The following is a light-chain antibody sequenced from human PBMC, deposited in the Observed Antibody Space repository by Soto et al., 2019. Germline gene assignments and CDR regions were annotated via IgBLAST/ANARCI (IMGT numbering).Light chain of an antibody. V-gene: IGKV3-20*01. CDR1: QSVSSSY. J-gene: IGKJ5*01. CDR2: DAS. CDR3: QQYGSSPPIT. Sequence: EIVLTQSPGTLSLSQGERSTLXXRASQSVSSSYLAWYQQKPGQAPRLXXYDASSRATGIPDRFSGSGSGTDFTLTISRLEPEDFAVYYCQQYGSSPPITFGQGTRLEIK.